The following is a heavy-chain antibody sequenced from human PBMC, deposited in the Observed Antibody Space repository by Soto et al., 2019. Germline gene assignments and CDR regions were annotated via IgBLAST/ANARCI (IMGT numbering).Heavy chain of an antibody. CDR3: ARDLTVVVTAMPYYYYYGMDV. CDR2: INPNSGGT. V-gene: IGHV1-2*02. CDR1: GYTFTGYY. D-gene: IGHD2-21*02. Sequence: ASVKVSCKASGYTFTGYYMHWVRQAPGQGLEWMGWINPNSGGTNYAQKFQGRVTMTRDTSISTAYMELSRLRSHDTAVYYCARDLTVVVTAMPYYYYYGMDVWGQGTTVTVSS. J-gene: IGHJ6*02.